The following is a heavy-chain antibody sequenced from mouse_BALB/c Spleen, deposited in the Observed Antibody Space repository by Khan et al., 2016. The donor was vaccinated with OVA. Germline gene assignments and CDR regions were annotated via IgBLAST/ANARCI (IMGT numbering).Heavy chain of an antibody. CDR3: ARLEDI. CDR1: GFSLTSYG. J-gene: IGHJ2*01. CDR2: IWAGGST. V-gene: IGHV2-9*02. Sequence: QVQLKESGPGLVAPSQSLSITCTVSGFSLTSYGVHWVRQPPGKGLEWLGVIWAGGSTNYNSALMSRLSISKDNSKSQVHLKMTTLQTDDTALYYCARLEDIWGQGTTLTVAS. D-gene: IGHD1-3*01.